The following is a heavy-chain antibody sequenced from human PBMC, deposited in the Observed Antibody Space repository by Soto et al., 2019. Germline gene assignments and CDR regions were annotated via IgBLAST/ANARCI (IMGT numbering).Heavy chain of an antibody. D-gene: IGHD5-18*01. Sequence: QVQLVESGGGVVQPGRSLRLSCAASGFTFSSYAMHWVRQAPGKGLEWVAVISYDGSNKYYADSVKGRFTISRDNSKNTLYLQMNSLRAEDTAVYYCASGGYSYGPFDYWGQGTLVTVSS. CDR1: GFTFSSYA. CDR3: ASGGYSYGPFDY. CDR2: ISYDGSNK. V-gene: IGHV3-30-3*01. J-gene: IGHJ4*02.